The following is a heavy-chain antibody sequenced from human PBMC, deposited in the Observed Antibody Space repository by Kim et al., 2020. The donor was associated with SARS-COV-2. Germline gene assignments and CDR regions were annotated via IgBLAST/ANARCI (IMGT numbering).Heavy chain of an antibody. CDR1: GYTFTSYG. V-gene: IGHV1-18*04. J-gene: IGHJ6*02. CDR3: ARDKYPDPRSGMDV. D-gene: IGHD2-2*02. CDR2: ISAYNGNT. Sequence: ASVKVSCKASGYTFTSYGISWVRQAPGQGLEWMGWISAYNGNTNYAQKLQGRVTMTTDTSTSTAYMELRSLRSDDTAVYYCARDKYPDPRSGMDVWGQGTTVTVSS.